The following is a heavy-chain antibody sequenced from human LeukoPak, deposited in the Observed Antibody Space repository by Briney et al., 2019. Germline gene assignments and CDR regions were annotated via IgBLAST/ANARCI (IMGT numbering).Heavy chain of an antibody. J-gene: IGHJ3*02. D-gene: IGHD5-18*01. V-gene: IGHV1-46*03. CDR3: ARVDSAMASGDAFDI. Sequence: GASVKVSCKASGYTFTSYYMHWVRQAPGQGLEWMGIINPSGGSTSYAQKFQGRVTMTRDTSTSTVYMGLSSLRSEDTAVYYCARVDSAMASGDAFDIWGQGTMVTVSS. CDR1: GYTFTSYY. CDR2: INPSGGST.